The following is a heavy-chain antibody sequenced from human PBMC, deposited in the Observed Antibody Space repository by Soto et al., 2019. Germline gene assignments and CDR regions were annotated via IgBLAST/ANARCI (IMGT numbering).Heavy chain of an antibody. V-gene: IGHV4-31*03. Sequence: PSETLSLTCTVSGGSISSGGYYWSWIRQHPGKGLEWIGYVYYSGSTYYNPSLKSRVTISVDTSKNQFSLKLSSLTAADTAVYYCARRPYSYGYFDIWGQGTMVTVSS. CDR2: VYYSGST. D-gene: IGHD5-18*01. CDR1: GGSISSGGYY. CDR3: ARRPYSYGYFDI. J-gene: IGHJ3*02.